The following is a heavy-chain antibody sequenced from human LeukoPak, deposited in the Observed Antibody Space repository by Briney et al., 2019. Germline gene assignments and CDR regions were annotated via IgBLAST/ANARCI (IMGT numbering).Heavy chain of an antibody. Sequence: PSETLSLTCAVYGGSFSGYYWSWIRQPPGKGLEWIGEINHSGSTNYNPSLKSRVTISVDTSKNQFSLKLSSVTAADTAVYYCARGYYGGNSMETFDYWGQGTLVTVSS. V-gene: IGHV4-34*01. J-gene: IGHJ4*02. D-gene: IGHD4-23*01. CDR2: INHSGST. CDR1: GGSFSGYY. CDR3: ARGYYGGNSMETFDY.